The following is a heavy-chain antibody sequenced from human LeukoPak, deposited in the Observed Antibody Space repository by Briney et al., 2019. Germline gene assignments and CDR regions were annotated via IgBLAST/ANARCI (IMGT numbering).Heavy chain of an antibody. V-gene: IGHV4-30-2*01. J-gene: IGHJ3*02. Sequence: SETLSLTCTVSGGSISSGDYYWSWIRQPPGKGLEWIGYIYHSGSTYYNPSLKSRVTISVDRSKNQFSLKLSSVTAADTAVYYCARYCGGDCPHDAFDIWGQGTMVTVSS. CDR1: GGSISSGDYY. CDR2: IYHSGST. CDR3: ARYCGGDCPHDAFDI. D-gene: IGHD2-21*01.